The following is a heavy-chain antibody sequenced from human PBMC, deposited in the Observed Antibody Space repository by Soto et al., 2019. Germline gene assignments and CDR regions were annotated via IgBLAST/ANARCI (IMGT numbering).Heavy chain of an antibody. V-gene: IGHV3-74*01. D-gene: IGHD2-2*01. CDR3: ARGYCSSTSCYFHYGMDV. J-gene: IGHJ6*02. CDR1: GFTFSSYW. Sequence: GSLRLSCAASGFTFSSYWMHWVRQAPGKGLVWVSRINSDGSSIGYADSVKGRFTISRDNAKNTLYVQMNSLRAEDTAVYYCARGYCSSTSCYFHYGMDVWGQGTTVTVSS. CDR2: INSDGSSI.